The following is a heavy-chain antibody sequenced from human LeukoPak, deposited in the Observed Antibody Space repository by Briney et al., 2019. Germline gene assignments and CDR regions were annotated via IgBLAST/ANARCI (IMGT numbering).Heavy chain of an antibody. CDR3: AGEVRLGELSP. V-gene: IGHV3-21*01. CDR1: GFTFSSYS. Sequence: GGSLRLPCAASGFTFSSYSMNWVRQAPGKGLEWVSSISSSSYIYYADSVKGRFTISRDNAKNSLYLQMNSLRAEDTAVYYCAGEVRLGELSPWGQGTLVTVSS. J-gene: IGHJ5*02. D-gene: IGHD3-16*02. CDR2: ISSSSYI.